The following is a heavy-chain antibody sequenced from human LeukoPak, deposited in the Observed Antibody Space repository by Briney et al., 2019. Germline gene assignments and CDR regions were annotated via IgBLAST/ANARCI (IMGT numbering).Heavy chain of an antibody. V-gene: IGHV4-39*07. CDR1: GGSISSSSYY. J-gene: IGHJ4*02. CDR2: IYYSGST. CDR3: ARGIYSGYWYYLDY. D-gene: IGHD5-12*01. Sequence: SETLSLTCTVSGGSISSSSYYWGWIRQPPGKGLEWIGSIYYSGSTYYNPSLKSRVTISVDTSKNQFSLKLSSVTAADTAVYYCARGIYSGYWYYLDYWGQGTLVTVS.